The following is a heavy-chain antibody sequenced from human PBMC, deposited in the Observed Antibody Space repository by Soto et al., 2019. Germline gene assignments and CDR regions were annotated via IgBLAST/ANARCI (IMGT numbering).Heavy chain of an antibody. J-gene: IGHJ4*02. CDR2: ISSNGGT. Sequence: EVQLVESGGGLVQPGGSLRLSCAASGFDVSNYFMTWVRQAPGKGLEWVSVISSNGGTFYADSVKGRFTISRDSSKNTLDLQMDSLRVEDTAVYHCARDVLGGAYDFRHGGQGTLVTVSS. V-gene: IGHV3-66*01. CDR3: ARDVLGGAYDFRH. CDR1: GFDVSNYF. D-gene: IGHD3-3*01.